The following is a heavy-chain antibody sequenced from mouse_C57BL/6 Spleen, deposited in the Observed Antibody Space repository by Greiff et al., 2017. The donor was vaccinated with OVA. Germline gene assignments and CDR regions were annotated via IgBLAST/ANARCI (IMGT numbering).Heavy chain of an antibody. CDR2: IYPGDGDT. J-gene: IGHJ4*01. Sequence: QVQLKESGAELVKPGASVKISCKASGYAFSSYWMNWVKQRPGKGLEWIGQIYPGDGDTNYNGKFKGKATLTADKSSSTAYMQLSSLTSEDSAVYFCARGGNPYYAMDYWGQGTSVTVSS. CDR3: ARGGNPYYAMDY. V-gene: IGHV1-80*01. CDR1: GYAFSSYW. D-gene: IGHD2-1*01.